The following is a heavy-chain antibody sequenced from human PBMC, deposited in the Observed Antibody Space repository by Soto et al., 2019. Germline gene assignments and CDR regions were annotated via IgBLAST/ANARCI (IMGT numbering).Heavy chain of an antibody. CDR1: GFTFSSYS. CDR3: ARGGVTIFGVVAENYGMDV. J-gene: IGHJ6*02. CDR2: ISSSSSYI. D-gene: IGHD3-3*01. Sequence: GGSLRLSCAASGFTFSSYSMNWVRQAPGKGLEWVSSISSSSSYIYYADSVKGRFTISRDNAKNSLYLQMNSLRAEDTAVYYCARGGVTIFGVVAENYGMDVWGQGTTVTVSS. V-gene: IGHV3-21*01.